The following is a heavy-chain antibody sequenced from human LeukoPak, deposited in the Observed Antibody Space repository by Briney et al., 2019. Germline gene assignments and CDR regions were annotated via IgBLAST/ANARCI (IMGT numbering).Heavy chain of an antibody. Sequence: GGSLRLSCVASGFSFTTYSMHWVRQAPGKGLEWVSYISIDSTTIYYAASAKGRFTISRDNVENSLYLQMNSLTAEDTAMYYCARDVGYRSWFDPWGQGTLVTVSS. CDR2: ISIDSTTI. V-gene: IGHV3-48*01. CDR1: GFSFTTYS. J-gene: IGHJ5*02. D-gene: IGHD5-18*01. CDR3: ARDVGYRSWFDP.